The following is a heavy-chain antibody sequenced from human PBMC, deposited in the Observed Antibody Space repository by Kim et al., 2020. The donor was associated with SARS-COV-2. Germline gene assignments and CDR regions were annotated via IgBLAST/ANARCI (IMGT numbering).Heavy chain of an antibody. Sequence: SRPTSAESVKGRFTISRDNAKNTLFLQMNSLRAEDAAVYYCARDGNGLGVWGQGTTVTVSS. CDR2: SRP. J-gene: IGHJ6*02. CDR3: ARDGNGLGV. V-gene: IGHV3-74*01.